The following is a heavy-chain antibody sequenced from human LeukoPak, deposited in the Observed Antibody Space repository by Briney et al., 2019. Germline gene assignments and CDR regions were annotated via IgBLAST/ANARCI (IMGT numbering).Heavy chain of an antibody. CDR3: VTGFTTMAVDYFDY. Sequence: WASVKVSCKVSGKTLSDLSIHWLRQPPGKGLEWLGGSDPEDGERIYAQMFQGRVTMTEDTSIDTAYMELCSLRSEDTAVYYCVTGFTTMAVDYFDYWGQGTLVTVSP. D-gene: IGHD5-18*01. CDR1: GKTLSDLS. J-gene: IGHJ4*02. V-gene: IGHV1-24*01. CDR2: SDPEDGER.